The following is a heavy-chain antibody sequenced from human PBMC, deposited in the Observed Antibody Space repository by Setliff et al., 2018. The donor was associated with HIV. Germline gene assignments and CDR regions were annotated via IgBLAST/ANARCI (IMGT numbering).Heavy chain of an antibody. Sequence: AGGSLRLSCAASGFRFRSYWMSWVRQVPGKGLESVANVKQDGTETLYVDSVKGRFTISRDNANNLVYLQMNSLRVEDTAVYFCARWGSGSYERVFDYWGQGMLVTVSS. D-gene: IGHD1-26*01. CDR2: VKQDGTET. V-gene: IGHV3-7*01. CDR1: GFRFRSYW. J-gene: IGHJ4*02. CDR3: ARWGSGSYERVFDY.